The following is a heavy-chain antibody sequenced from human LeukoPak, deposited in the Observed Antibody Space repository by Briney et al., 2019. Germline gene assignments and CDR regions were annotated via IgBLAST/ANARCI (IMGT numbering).Heavy chain of an antibody. D-gene: IGHD6-13*01. CDR3: ASPPERSSYSSSWHTLDY. V-gene: IGHV3-66*01. J-gene: IGHJ4*02. CDR1: GFTVSSNY. CDR2: IYSGGST. Sequence: PGGSLRLSCAASGFTVSSNYMSWVRQAPGKGLEWVSVIYSGGSTYYADSVKGRFTISRDNSKNTLYLQMNSLRAEDTAVYYCASPPERSSYSSSWHTLDYWGQGTLVTVSS.